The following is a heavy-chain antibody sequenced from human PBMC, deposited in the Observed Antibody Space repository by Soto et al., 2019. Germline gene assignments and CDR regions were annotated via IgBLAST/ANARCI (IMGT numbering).Heavy chain of an antibody. CDR3: ASPYSSSWYGSQFDY. V-gene: IGHV4-39*01. D-gene: IGHD6-13*01. J-gene: IGHJ4*02. CDR2: IYYSGST. Sequence: SETLSLTCTVSGGSISSSSYYWGWIRQPPGKGLEWIGSIYYSGSTYYNPSLKSRVTISVDTSKNQFSLKLSSVTAADTAVYYCASPYSSSWYGSQFDYWGQGTLVTAPQ. CDR1: GGSISSSSYY.